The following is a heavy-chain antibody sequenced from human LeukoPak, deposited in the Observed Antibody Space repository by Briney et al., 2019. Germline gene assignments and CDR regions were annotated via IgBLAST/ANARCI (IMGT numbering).Heavy chain of an antibody. Sequence: PSETLSLTCTVSGGSISSYYWSWIRQPPGKGLEWIGYIYYSGSTNYNPSLKSRVTISVDTSKNQFSLKLSSVTAADTAVYYCARDVPAANDYGMDVWGQGTTVTVPS. CDR1: GGSISSYY. D-gene: IGHD2-2*01. J-gene: IGHJ6*02. CDR2: IYYSGST. CDR3: ARDVPAANDYGMDV. V-gene: IGHV4-59*01.